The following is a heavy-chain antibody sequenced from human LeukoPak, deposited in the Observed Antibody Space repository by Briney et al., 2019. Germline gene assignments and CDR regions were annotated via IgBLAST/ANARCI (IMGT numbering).Heavy chain of an antibody. V-gene: IGHV3-66*02. CDR1: GFTVSSNY. CDR3: ARYGGKSWFDY. J-gene: IGHJ4*02. D-gene: IGHD4-23*01. Sequence: PGGSLRLSCAASGFTVSSNYMSWVRKAPGKGLEWVSVIYSGGSTYYADSVKGRFTISRDNSKNTLYLQMNSLRAEDTAVYYCARYGGKSWFDYWGQGTPVTVSS. CDR2: IYSGGST.